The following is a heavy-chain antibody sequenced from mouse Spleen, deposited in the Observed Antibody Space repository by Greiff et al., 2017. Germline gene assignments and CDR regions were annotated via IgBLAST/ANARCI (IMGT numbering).Heavy chain of an antibody. Sequence: EVKLQESGPGLVKPSQSLSLTCSVTGYSITSGYYWNWIRQFPGNKLEWMGYISYDGSNNYNPSLKNRISITRDTSKNQFFLKLNSVTTEDTATYYCARVGNRELFDYWGQGTTLTVSS. CDR2: ISYDGSN. J-gene: IGHJ2*01. V-gene: IGHV3-6*01. CDR1: GYSITSGYY. CDR3: ARVGNRELFDY.